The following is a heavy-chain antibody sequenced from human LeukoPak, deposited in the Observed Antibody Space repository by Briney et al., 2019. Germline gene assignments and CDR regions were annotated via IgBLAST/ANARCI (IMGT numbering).Heavy chain of an antibody. V-gene: IGHV4-61*02. CDR2: IYTSGST. Sequence: SQTLSLTCTVSGGSISSGDYYWSWTRQPPGKGLEWIGRIYTSGSTNYNPSLKSRVTMSVDTSKNQFSLKLSSVTAADTAVYYCARDWMTTVTGFDPWGQGTLVTVSS. D-gene: IGHD4-17*01. J-gene: IGHJ5*02. CDR3: ARDWMTTVTGFDP. CDR1: GGSISSGDYY.